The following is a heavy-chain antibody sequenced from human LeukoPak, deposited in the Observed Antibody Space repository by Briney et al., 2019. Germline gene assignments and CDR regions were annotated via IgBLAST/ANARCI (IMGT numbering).Heavy chain of an antibody. Sequence: SETLSLTCTVSGGSISSHYWSWIRQPPGKGLEWIGYIYYSGSTNYNPSLKSRVTISVDTSKNQFSLKLSSVTAADTAVYYCARVRLGGYDLHFDFWGQGTLVTVSS. V-gene: IGHV4-59*11. CDR2: IYYSGST. D-gene: IGHD5-12*01. CDR1: GGSISSHY. J-gene: IGHJ4*02. CDR3: ARVRLGGYDLHFDF.